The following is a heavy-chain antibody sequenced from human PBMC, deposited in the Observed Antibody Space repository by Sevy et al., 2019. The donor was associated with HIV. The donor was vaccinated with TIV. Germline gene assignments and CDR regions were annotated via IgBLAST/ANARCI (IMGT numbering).Heavy chain of an antibody. J-gene: IGHJ4*01. V-gene: IGHV1-69*13. CDR1: GGIFRSNA. Sequence: ASVKVSCKASGGIFRSNAISWVRQAPGQGLEWMGGIIAVFGTTNYAQKFQGRVTVTADESRSTVYMELGSLRSEDTAVYYCARDKYYYVSGSFDYWGQGTQVTVSS. CDR3: ARDKYYYVSGSFDY. D-gene: IGHD3-10*01. CDR2: IIAVFGTT.